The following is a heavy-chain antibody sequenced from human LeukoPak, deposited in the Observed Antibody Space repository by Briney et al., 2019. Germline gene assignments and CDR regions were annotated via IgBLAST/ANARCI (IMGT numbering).Heavy chain of an antibody. V-gene: IGHV3-72*01. Sequence: GGSLRLSCAASGFTFSDHYMDWVRQAPGKGLEWIGRIRNRANSYSTEYAASVKGRFTISREDSKKSVFLQMNSLKTEDTAVYYCTRAASFYFDTSGYHFDYWGQGTLVSVSS. J-gene: IGHJ4*02. D-gene: IGHD3-22*01. CDR3: TRAASFYFDTSGYHFDY. CDR1: GFTFSDHY. CDR2: IRNRANSYST.